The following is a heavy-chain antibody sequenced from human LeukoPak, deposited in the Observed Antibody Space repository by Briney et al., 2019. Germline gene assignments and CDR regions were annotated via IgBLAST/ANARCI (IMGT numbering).Heavy chain of an antibody. CDR1: GGSISSTNW. D-gene: IGHD1-26*01. CDR3: SRESGAFCPFGY. J-gene: IGHJ4*02. Sequence: PSETLSLTCGVSGGSISSTNWWSWVRQSRGQGLEWIGEISLTGQTNYNPSVSGRVTMLLDESSDHLSLHLTSFTDADTATVYCSRESGAFCPFGYWGQGTLVIVPS. V-gene: IGHV4-4*02. CDR2: ISLTGQT.